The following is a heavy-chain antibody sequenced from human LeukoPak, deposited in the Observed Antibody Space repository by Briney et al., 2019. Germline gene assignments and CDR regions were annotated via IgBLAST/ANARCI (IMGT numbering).Heavy chain of an antibody. Sequence: ASVKVSCKASGYTFTTYYMNWVRQAPGQGLEWMGIINPSGGGTSYAQKFQGRVTMTRDMSTSTVYIELSSLRSEDTAVYYCARDGNYYESGSYSWFDYCGQGTLVTVSS. CDR1: GYTFTTYY. J-gene: IGHJ4*02. CDR2: INPSGGGT. CDR3: ARDGNYYESGSYSWFDY. V-gene: IGHV1-46*01. D-gene: IGHD3-10*01.